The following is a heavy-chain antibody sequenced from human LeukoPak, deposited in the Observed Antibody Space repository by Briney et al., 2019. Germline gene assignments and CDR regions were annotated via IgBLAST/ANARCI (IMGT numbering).Heavy chain of an antibody. CDR2: ISGSGGST. J-gene: IGHJ5*02. CDR3: AKGDIVVVPAANWFDP. CDR1: GFTFSSYA. D-gene: IGHD2-2*01. V-gene: IGHV3-23*01. Sequence: GGSLRLSCAASGFTFSSYAVSWVRQAPGKGLEWVSAISGSGGSTYYADSVKGRFTISRDNSKNTLYLQMNSLRAEDTAVYYCAKGDIVVVPAANWFDPWGQGTLVTVSS.